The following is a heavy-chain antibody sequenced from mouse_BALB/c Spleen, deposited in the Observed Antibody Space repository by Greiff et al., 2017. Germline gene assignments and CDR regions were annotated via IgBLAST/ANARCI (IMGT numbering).Heavy chain of an antibody. Sequence: QVQLQQPGAELVKPGASVKLSCKASGYTFTSYWMHWVKRRPGQGLEWIGEINPSNGRTNYNEKFKSKATLTVDKSSSTAYMQLSSLTSEDSAVYYCARKRVTEDFDYWGQGTTLTVSS. CDR1: GYTFTSYW. J-gene: IGHJ2*01. V-gene: IGHV1S81*02. D-gene: IGHD2-1*01. CDR2: INPSNGRT. CDR3: ARKRVTEDFDY.